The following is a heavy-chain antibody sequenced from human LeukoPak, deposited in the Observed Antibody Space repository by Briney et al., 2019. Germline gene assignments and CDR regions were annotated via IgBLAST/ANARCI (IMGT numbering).Heavy chain of an antibody. CDR2: ISGSGGST. V-gene: IGHV3-23*01. CDR1: GFTFSSYA. J-gene: IGHJ6*02. D-gene: IGHD2-2*01. CDR3: AKDQGAALDCSSTSCYNYNYGMDV. Sequence: GGSLRLSCAASGFTFSSYAMSWVRQAPGKGLEWVSAISGSGGSTYYADSVKGRFTISRDNSRNTLYLQMNSLRAEDTAVYYCAKDQGAALDCSSTSCYNYNYGMDVWGQGTTVTVSS.